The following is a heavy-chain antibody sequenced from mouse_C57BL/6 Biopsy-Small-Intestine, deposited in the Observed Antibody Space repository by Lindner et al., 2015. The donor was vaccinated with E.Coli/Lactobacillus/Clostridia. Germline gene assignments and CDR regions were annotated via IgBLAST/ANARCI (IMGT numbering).Heavy chain of an antibody. CDR3: ARYYYRSSYFDY. D-gene: IGHD1-1*01. V-gene: IGHV1-42*01. J-gene: IGHJ2*01. Sequence: VQLQESGPDLVKPGASVKISCKASGYSFTNYYMNWVKQSPEKSLEWIGEINPSTGGTTYNPKFRAKATVTVDKSSNTVYMQLRSLTSEDSAVYYCARYYYRSSYFDYWGQGTTLTVSS. CDR2: INPSTGGT. CDR1: GYSFTNYY.